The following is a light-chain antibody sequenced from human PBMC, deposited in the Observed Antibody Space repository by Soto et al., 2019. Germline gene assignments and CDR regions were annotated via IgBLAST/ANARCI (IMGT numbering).Light chain of an antibody. CDR3: LLSYSGTNWV. CDR1: TGAVTSGHY. Sequence: QAVVTQEPSLTVSPGGTVTLTCGSSTGAVTSGHYPYWFQQKPGQAPKTLIYDTTNKHSWTPARFSGSLLGGKAALTLAGAQTDDEADYYCLLSYSGTNWVFGGGTKLTVL. V-gene: IGLV7-46*01. CDR2: DTT. J-gene: IGLJ3*02.